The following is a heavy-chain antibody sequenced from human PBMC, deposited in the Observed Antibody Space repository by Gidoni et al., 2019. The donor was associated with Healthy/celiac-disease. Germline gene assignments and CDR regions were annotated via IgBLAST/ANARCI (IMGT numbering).Heavy chain of an antibody. Sequence: QITLKESGPTLVKHTQTLTLTCTFSGFSLSTSGVGVGWIRQPPGKALKWLALIYWDDDKRYSPSLKSRLTITKDTSKNQVVLTMTNMDPVDTATYYCAHRIIVGATGLGFALFDYWGQGTLVTVSS. CDR3: AHRIIVGATGLGFALFDY. V-gene: IGHV2-5*02. CDR1: GFSLSTSGVG. CDR2: IYWDDDK. J-gene: IGHJ4*02. D-gene: IGHD1-26*01.